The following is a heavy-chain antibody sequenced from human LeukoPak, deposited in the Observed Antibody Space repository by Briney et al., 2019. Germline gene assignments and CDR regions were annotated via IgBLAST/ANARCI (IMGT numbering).Heavy chain of an antibody. Sequence: PGGSLRLSCAASGFTVSSNYMSWVRQAPGKGLEWVSVIYSGGSTYYADSGKGRFTISRDNSKNTLYLQMNSLRAEDTAVYYCARAEYYYDSSGYPLDYWGQGTLVTVSS. J-gene: IGHJ4*02. V-gene: IGHV3-66*01. CDR3: ARAEYYYDSSGYPLDY. CDR1: GFTVSSNY. CDR2: IYSGGST. D-gene: IGHD3-22*01.